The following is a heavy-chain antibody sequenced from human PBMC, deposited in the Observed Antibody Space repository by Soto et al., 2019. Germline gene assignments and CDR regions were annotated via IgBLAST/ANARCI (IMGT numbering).Heavy chain of an antibody. J-gene: IGHJ5*02. CDR1: GGSISSYY. CDR2: IYYSGST. Sequence: ASETLSLTCTVSGGSISSYYWSWIRQPPGKGLEWIGYIYYSGSTNYNPSLKSRVTISVDTSKNQFSLKLSSVTAADTAVYYCARHWGTIFGVVIDNWFDPWGQGTLVTVSS. D-gene: IGHD3-3*01. V-gene: IGHV4-59*08. CDR3: ARHWGTIFGVVIDNWFDP.